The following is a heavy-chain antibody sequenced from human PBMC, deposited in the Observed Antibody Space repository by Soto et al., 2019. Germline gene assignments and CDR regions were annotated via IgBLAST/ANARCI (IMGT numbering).Heavy chain of an antibody. CDR3: AKDVVYSFDYYYMDV. CDR1: GFTFSSYG. CDR2: ISYDGSNK. V-gene: IGHV3-30*18. D-gene: IGHD2-15*01. J-gene: IGHJ6*03. Sequence: GGSLRLSCAASGFTFSSYGMHWVRQAPGKGLEWVAVISYDGSNKYYADSVKGRFTIYRDNSKNTLYLKMNSLRAEGTAVYYCAKDVVYSFDYYYMDVWGQGTTVTVSS.